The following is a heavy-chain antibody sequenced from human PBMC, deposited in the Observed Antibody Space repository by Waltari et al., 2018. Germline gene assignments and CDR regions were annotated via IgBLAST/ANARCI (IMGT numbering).Heavy chain of an antibody. CDR3: AKGHISNDFWSGSLDF. V-gene: IGHV3-9*03. CDR2: ISWNSGSI. D-gene: IGHD3-3*01. J-gene: IGHJ4*02. Sequence: EVQVEESGGGLVQPVRSMSLPCASSGIPFDDDSLHRVRQAPGKGLEWVSGISWNSGSIGYADSVKGRFTISRDNAKNSLYLQMNSLRAEDMALYYCAKGHISNDFWSGSLDFWGQGTLVTVSS. CDR1: GIPFDDDS.